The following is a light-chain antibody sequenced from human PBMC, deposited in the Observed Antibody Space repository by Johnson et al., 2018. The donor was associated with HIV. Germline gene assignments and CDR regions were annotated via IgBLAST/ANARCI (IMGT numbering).Light chain of an antibody. Sequence: QSVLTQPPSVSAAPGRWVTVSCSGTTSNIGNNYVSWYQQLPGTAPKLLIYDDYKRPSGIPDRFSGSKSGTSATLGITGLQTGDEADYYCGTWDSSLGCVFGTGTKVTVL. CDR2: DDY. J-gene: IGLJ1*01. CDR3: GTWDSSLGCV. CDR1: TSNIGNNY. V-gene: IGLV1-51*01.